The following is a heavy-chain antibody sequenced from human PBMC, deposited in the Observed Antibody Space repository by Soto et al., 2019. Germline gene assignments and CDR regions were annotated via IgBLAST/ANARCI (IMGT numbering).Heavy chain of an antibody. CDR1: GYSVSSGSFY. CDR2: IYYSGST. Sequence: PSETLSLTCTVSGYSVSSGSFYWSWIRQPPGKGLEWIGYIYYSGSTNYNPSLKSRVTISVDTSKNQFSLKLSSVTAADTAVYYCARGQQLVHLDYWGQGTLVTVSS. D-gene: IGHD6-6*01. CDR3: ARGQQLVHLDY. V-gene: IGHV4-61*01. J-gene: IGHJ4*02.